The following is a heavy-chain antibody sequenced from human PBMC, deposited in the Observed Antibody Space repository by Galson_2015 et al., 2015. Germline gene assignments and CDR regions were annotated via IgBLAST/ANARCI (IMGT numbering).Heavy chain of an antibody. Sequence: SLRLSCAASGFTFSSYAMGWVRQAPGKGLEWVSGISGSGGTTYYAHSVKGRFTISRDNSKNTLYLQMNSLRGEDTAVYYCAKERSWEYYYGSSDYWGQGTLVIVSS. CDR2: ISGSGGTT. CDR3: AKERSWEYYYGSSDY. D-gene: IGHD3-10*01. V-gene: IGHV3-23*01. CDR1: GFTFSSYA. J-gene: IGHJ4*02.